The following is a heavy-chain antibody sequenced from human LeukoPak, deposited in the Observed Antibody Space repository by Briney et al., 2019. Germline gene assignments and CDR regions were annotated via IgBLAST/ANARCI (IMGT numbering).Heavy chain of an antibody. D-gene: IGHD6-19*01. J-gene: IGHJ4*02. CDR3: AKGIAVAGFPISVIDY. Sequence: PGGSLRLSCAASGFIFTTYAMNWVRQAPGEGLEWVSVISDSGGTTYYADSVKGRFTISRDNSKNTLYLQMNSLRAEDTAIYYCAKGIAVAGFPISVIDYWGQGTLVTVSS. CDR2: ISDSGGTT. V-gene: IGHV3-23*01. CDR1: GFIFTTYA.